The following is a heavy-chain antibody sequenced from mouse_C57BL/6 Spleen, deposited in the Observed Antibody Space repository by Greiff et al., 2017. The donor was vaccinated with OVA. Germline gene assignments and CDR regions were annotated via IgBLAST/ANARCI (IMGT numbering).Heavy chain of an antibody. V-gene: IGHV2-9-1*01. CDR3: ARNVDGYYPHWYFDV. CDR2: IWTGGGT. J-gene: IGHJ1*03. CDR1: GFSLTSYA. Sequence: VKLQESGPGLVAPSQSLSITCTVSGFSLTSYAISWVRQPPGKGLEWLGVIWTGGGTNYNSALKSRLSISKDNSKSQVFLKMNSLQTDDTARYYCARNVDGYYPHWYFDVWGTGTTVTVSS. D-gene: IGHD2-3*01.